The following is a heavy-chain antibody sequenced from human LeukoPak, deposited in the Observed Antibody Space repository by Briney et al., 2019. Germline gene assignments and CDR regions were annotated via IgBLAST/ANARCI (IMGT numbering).Heavy chain of an antibody. CDR1: GFTFSDYY. V-gene: IGHV3-11*04. CDR3: ARDSGSYQASRAFDI. Sequence: PGGSLRLSCAASGFTFSDYYMSWIRQAPGKGLEWVSYISSSGSTIYYADSVKGRFTISRDNAKNSLYLQMYSLRAEETAVYYCARDSGSYQASRAFDISGERTMVTVSS. J-gene: IGHJ3*02. CDR2: ISSSGSTI. D-gene: IGHD1-26*01.